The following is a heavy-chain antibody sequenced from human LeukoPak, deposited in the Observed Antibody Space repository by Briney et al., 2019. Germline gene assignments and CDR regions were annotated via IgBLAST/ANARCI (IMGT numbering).Heavy chain of an antibody. CDR1: GGSFSGYY. CDR2: IYYSGST. J-gene: IGHJ4*02. CDR3: ARLSVGATHYFDY. D-gene: IGHD1-26*01. Sequence: SETLSLTCAVYGGSFSGYYWSWIRQPPGKGLEWIGSIYYSGSTYYNPSLKSRVTISVDTSKNQFSLKLSSVTAADTAVYYCARLSVGATHYFDYWGQGTLVTVSS. V-gene: IGHV4-34*01.